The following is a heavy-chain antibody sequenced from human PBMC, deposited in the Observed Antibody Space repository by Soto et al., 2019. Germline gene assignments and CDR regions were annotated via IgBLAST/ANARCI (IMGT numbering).Heavy chain of an antibody. Sequence: GGSLRLSCAASGFTFSSYAMSWVRQAPGKGLEWVSAISGSGGSTYYADSVKGRFTISRDNSKNTLYLQMNSLRAEDTAVYYCAKVEPPLDVGYYYGMDVWGQGTTVTVSS. J-gene: IGHJ6*02. V-gene: IGHV3-23*01. CDR3: AKVEPPLDVGYYYGMDV. D-gene: IGHD1-26*01. CDR1: GFTFSSYA. CDR2: ISGSGGST.